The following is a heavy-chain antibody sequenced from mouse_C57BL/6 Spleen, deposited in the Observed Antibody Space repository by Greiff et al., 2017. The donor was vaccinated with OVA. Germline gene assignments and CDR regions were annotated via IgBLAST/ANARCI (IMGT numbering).Heavy chain of an antibody. CDR3: ARDDTTVVENWYCDV. V-gene: IGHV5-6*01. J-gene: IGHJ1*03. CDR1: GFTFSSYG. D-gene: IGHD1-1*01. CDR2: ISSGGSYT. Sequence: EVHLVESGGDLVKPGGSLKLSCAASGFTFSSYGMSWVRQTPDKRLEWVATISSGGSYTYYPDSVKGRFTMSRDNATNTLYLQISSLKSEDTAMYYCARDDTTVVENWYCDVWGTGTTVTVSS.